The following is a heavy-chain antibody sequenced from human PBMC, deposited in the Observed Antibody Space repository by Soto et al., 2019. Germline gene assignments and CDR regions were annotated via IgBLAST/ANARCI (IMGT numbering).Heavy chain of an antibody. CDR1: GFTFSSYG. J-gene: IGHJ1*01. V-gene: IGHV3-33*01. CDR2: IWYDGSNK. Sequence: PGGSLRLSCAASGFTFSSYGMHWVRQAPGKGLEWVAVIWYDGSNKYYADSVKGRFTISRDNSKSTLYLQMNSLRAEDTAVYYCAREIAVAGTLGYFQHWGQGTLVTVSS. CDR3: AREIAVAGTLGYFQH. D-gene: IGHD6-19*01.